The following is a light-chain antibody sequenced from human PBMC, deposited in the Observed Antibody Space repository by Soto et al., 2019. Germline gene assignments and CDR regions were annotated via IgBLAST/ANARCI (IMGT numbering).Light chain of an antibody. CDR1: QSLVYSDGNTF. CDR3: MQSTQLRT. J-gene: IGKJ1*01. Sequence: DVVMTQSPLSLPVTLGQPASISFRSSQSLVYSDGNTFLSWLQQRPGQPPRLLIYQISKRFSGVPDRFSGSGAGTDFTLKISRVESEDVGIYYCMQSTQLRTFGQGTKV. CDR2: QIS. V-gene: IGKV2-24*01.